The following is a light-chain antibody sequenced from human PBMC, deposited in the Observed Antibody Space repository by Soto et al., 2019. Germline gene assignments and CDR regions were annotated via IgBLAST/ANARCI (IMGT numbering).Light chain of an antibody. V-gene: IGKV2-28*01. CDR2: WGS. J-gene: IGKJ5*01. CDR1: QSVLHSSGNNY. CDR3: MKGPQTPIT. Sequence: DIVMTQSPLSLPVTPGEPASISCRSSQSVLHSSGNNYLDWYVQKPGQSPQLLIYWGSNRASGVPDRVSGSGSGTDFTLKISRVEAEDVGIYYCMKGPQTPITFGKGTRLEIK.